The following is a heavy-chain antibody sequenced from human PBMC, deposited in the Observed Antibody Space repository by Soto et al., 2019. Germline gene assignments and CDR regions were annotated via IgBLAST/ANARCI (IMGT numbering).Heavy chain of an antibody. V-gene: IGHV5-51*01. CDR2: IYPGDSDT. Sequence: GESLKISCKGSGYSFTSYWIGWVRQMPGKGLEWMGIIYPGDSDTRYSPSFQGQVTTSADKSISTAYLQWSSLKASDTAMYYCARHVSYYYDSSGYTPIYYYYGMDVWGQGTTVTVSS. CDR3: ARHVSYYYDSSGYTPIYYYYGMDV. CDR1: GYSFTSYW. D-gene: IGHD3-22*01. J-gene: IGHJ6*02.